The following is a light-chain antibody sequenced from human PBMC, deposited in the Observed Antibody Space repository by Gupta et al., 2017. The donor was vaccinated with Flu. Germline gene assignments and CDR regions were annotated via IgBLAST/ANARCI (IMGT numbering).Light chain of an antibody. CDR2: EDY. J-gene: IGLJ1*01. CDR1: SSNIENNY. V-gene: IGLV1-51*01. Sequence: SSNIENNYVSWYQQFPGTVPKLLIYEDYKRLSGIPDRFSASKSGTSATLGIAGLQTGDEADYYCGSWDNGLSVFVFGTGTMVTV. CDR3: GSWDNGLSVFV.